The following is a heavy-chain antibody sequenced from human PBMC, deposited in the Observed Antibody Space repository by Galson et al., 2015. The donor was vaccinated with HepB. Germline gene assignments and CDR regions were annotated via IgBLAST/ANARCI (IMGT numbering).Heavy chain of an antibody. Sequence: SETLSLTCAVSGGSISSSNWWSWVRQPPGKGLEWIGEIYHSGSTNYNPSLKSRVTISVDKSKNQFSLKLSSVTAADTAVYYCARGGLWFGERSPPNWFDPWGQGTLVTVSS. CDR3: ARGGLWFGERSPPNWFDP. CDR2: IYHSGST. CDR1: GGSISSSNW. J-gene: IGHJ5*02. D-gene: IGHD3-10*01. V-gene: IGHV4-4*02.